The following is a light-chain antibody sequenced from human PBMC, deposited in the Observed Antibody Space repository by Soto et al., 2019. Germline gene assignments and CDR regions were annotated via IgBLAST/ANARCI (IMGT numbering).Light chain of an antibody. CDR3: GTWDSSLSAV. CDR2: EDN. J-gene: IGLJ2*01. V-gene: IGLV1-51*01. Sequence: QSVLTQPPSVSAAPGQKVTIYGSGSSSNIGSNFVSWYQHLPGTAPKLLIYEDNKRPSGIPDRFSGSKSGTSATLGITGLQTGDEADYYCGTWDSSLSAVFGGGTKVTVL. CDR1: SSNIGSNF.